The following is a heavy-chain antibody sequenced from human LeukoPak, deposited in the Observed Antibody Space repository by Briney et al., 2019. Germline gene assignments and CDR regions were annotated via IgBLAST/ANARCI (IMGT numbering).Heavy chain of an antibody. CDR2: ISSSSSTI. D-gene: IGHD6-13*01. V-gene: IGHV3-48*02. CDR3: ARAAPYSSSFKYFQH. J-gene: IGHJ1*01. Sequence: GGSLRVSCVPPRYTFSSYSMNSGRHALGERVECGSYISSSSSTIYYADSVKGRFTISRDNAKNSLYLQMNSLRDEDTAVYYCARAAPYSSSFKYFQHWGQGTLVTVSS. CDR1: RYTFSSYS.